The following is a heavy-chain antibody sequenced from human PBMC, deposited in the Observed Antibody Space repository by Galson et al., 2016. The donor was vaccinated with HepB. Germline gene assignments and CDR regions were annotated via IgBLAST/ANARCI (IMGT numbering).Heavy chain of an antibody. CDR2: LSYGGINQ. CDR3: VAEYHDSAGYHGFQY. J-gene: IGHJ4*02. CDR1: GLTFSSYG. Sequence: SLRLSCAASGLTFSSYGMHWVRQAPGKGLEWMASLSYGGINQYYADSAKGRFTISRDIPKNTLYLQINTLSAEDTAIYYCVAEYHDSAGYHGFQYWGQGTLVTVSS. D-gene: IGHD3-22*01. V-gene: IGHV3-30*03.